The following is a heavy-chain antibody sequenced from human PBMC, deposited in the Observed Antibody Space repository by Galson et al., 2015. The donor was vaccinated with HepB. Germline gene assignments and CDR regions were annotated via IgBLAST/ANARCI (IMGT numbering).Heavy chain of an antibody. CDR2: IIPFFGKG. CDR1: GVTFNSYA. CDR3: ANGGECSCGSCSEGS. D-gene: IGHD2-15*01. V-gene: IGHV1-69*06. J-gene: IGHJ4*02. Sequence: SVKVSCKVSGVTFNSYAINWVRQAPGQGLEWMGEIIPFFGKGNYAQRFKGRVTIIADKSTKTSYMELTSLRSEDTAVYYCANGGECSCGSCSEGSWGQGTLVTVSS.